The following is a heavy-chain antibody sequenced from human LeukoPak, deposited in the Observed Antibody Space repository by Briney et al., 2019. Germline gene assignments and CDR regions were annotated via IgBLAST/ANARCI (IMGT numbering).Heavy chain of an antibody. CDR2: FDSEDGET. D-gene: IGHD2-2*01. Sequence: ASVKLSCTVSGYTLTELSMHWVRHGPGKGLERMGGFDSEDGETIYAQKFQGRVTMTEDTSTDTDYMELRSLRSEDTAVYYCATEVLRYCSSTSCPWFDPWGQGTLVTVSS. V-gene: IGHV1-24*01. CDR3: ATEVLRYCSSTSCPWFDP. CDR1: GYTLTELS. J-gene: IGHJ5*02.